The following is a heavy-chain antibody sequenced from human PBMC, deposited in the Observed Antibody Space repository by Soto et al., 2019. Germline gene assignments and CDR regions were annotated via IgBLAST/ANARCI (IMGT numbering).Heavy chain of an antibody. CDR2: ISGSGDYT. D-gene: IGHD2-21*02. Sequence: PGGSLRLSCAASGFTFSSYAMSWVRQAPGKGLEWVSGISGSGDYTYYAVSVKGRFTISRDNSKNTLYLQMNSLRTEDTAVYYCRKANCGDTCYYHIDRWGQGTQVTVSS. CDR3: RKANCGDTCYYHIDR. V-gene: IGHV3-23*01. CDR1: GFTFSSYA. J-gene: IGHJ4*02.